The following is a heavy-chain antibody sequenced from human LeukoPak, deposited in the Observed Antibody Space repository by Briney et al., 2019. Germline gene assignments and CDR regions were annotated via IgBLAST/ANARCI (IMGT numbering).Heavy chain of an antibody. V-gene: IGHV4-34*01. Sequence: SETLSLTCAVHGASFSGYSWSWIRQSPGKGLEWVGEVNRVGYTIYNPSLQSRVTISIDTSTTQFSLRLTSVTVADTAVYFCARERVVSDYNWFDPWGQGTLVTVYS. CDR2: VNRVGYT. J-gene: IGHJ5*02. CDR1: GASFSGYS. CDR3: ARERVVSDYNWFDP. D-gene: IGHD6-25*01.